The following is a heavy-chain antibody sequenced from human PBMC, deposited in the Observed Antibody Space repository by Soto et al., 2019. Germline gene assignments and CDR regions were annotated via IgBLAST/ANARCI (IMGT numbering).Heavy chain of an antibody. CDR2: ISAAGVST. Sequence: EVQLLESGGDFVQPGGSLRLSCAASGFSFSNYAMLWVRQAPGKGLESISAISAAGVSTYYADSVQGRFTISRDNSKNTLYLQMDSLRGEDTALYYCAKDSSANYLGNPGRGLDVWGQGTTVTVSS. D-gene: IGHD1-7*01. CDR1: GFSFSNYA. J-gene: IGHJ6*02. CDR3: AKDSSANYLGNPGRGLDV. V-gene: IGHV3-23*01.